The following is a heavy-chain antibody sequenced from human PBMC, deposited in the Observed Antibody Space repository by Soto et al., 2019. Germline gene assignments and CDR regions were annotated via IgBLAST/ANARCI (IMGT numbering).Heavy chain of an antibody. Sequence: QVQLAQSGAEVKKPGASVTVSCKASGYTFSTYGISWVRQAPGQGLEWVGWISVHNGYTKYATELQGRATVTTDPSTSTAYMELRSLRSDASAVYYCARLEHNFGPHDYWGQGTLVTVTS. CDR1: GYTFSTYG. V-gene: IGHV1-18*01. J-gene: IGHJ4*02. D-gene: IGHD1-1*01. CDR3: ARLEHNFGPHDY. CDR2: ISVHNGYT.